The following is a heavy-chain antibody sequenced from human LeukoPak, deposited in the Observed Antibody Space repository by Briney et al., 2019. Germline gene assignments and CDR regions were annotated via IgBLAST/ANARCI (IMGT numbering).Heavy chain of an antibody. V-gene: IGHV1-2*02. Sequence: ASVKVSCTASGYTFTGYYMHWVRQAPGQGLEWMGWINPNSGGTNYAQKFQGRVTMTRDTSISTAYMELSRLRSDDTAVYYCARDYHWGSSPDYWGQGTLVTVSS. D-gene: IGHD7-27*01. CDR1: GYTFTGYY. J-gene: IGHJ4*02. CDR2: INPNSGGT. CDR3: ARDYHWGSSPDY.